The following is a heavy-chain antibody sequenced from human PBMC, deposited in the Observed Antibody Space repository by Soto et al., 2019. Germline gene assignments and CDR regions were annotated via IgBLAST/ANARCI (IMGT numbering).Heavy chain of an antibody. D-gene: IGHD3-3*01. V-gene: IGHV3-30*18. CDR1: GFTFSSYG. CDR2: ISYDGSNK. Sequence: QVQLVESGGGVVQPGRSLRLSCAASGFTFSSYGMHWVRQAPGKGLEWVAVISYDGSNKYYADSVKGRFTISRDNSKNTLYLQMSSLRAEDTAVYYCAKDSLSEWLHAYYGMDVWGQGTTVTVSS. J-gene: IGHJ6*02. CDR3: AKDSLSEWLHAYYGMDV.